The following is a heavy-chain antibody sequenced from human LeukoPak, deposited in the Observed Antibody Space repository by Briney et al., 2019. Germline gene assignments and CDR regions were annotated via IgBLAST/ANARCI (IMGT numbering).Heavy chain of an antibody. CDR2: ISGSGGST. D-gene: IGHD3-22*01. CDR1: GFTFSSYA. CDR3: AKDRGQYYYDSTGPVDY. V-gene: IGHV3-23*01. Sequence: GGSLRLSCAASGFTFSSYAMSWVRQAPGKGLEWVSAISGSGGSTYYADSVKGRFTISRDNSKNTLYLQMNSLRAEDTAVYYCAKDRGQYYYDSTGPVDYWGQGTLVTVSS. J-gene: IGHJ4*02.